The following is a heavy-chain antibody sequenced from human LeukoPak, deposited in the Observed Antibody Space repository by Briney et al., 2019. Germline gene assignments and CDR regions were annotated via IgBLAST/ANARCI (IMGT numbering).Heavy chain of an antibody. V-gene: IGHV4-61*02. Sequence: KPSQTLSLTCTVSGGSISSGSYYWSWIRQPAGKGLEWIGRIYTSGSTNYNPSLKSRVTISVDTSKNQFSLKLSSVTAADTAVYYCAREMGYGSGSPEIYYYYGMDVWGQGTTVTVS. J-gene: IGHJ6*02. CDR2: IYTSGST. D-gene: IGHD3-10*01. CDR1: GGSISSGSYY. CDR3: AREMGYGSGSPEIYYYYGMDV.